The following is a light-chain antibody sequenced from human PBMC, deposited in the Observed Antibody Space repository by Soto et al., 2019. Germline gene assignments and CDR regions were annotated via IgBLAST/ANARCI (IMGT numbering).Light chain of an antibody. Sequence: EIVLTQSPGTLSLSQGERATLSCGASQSFTSNYLAWYQQKPGQAPRLLIYGASTRATGIPDRFSGSGSGTDFTLTISRLEPEDFAVYYCHQYGSSPRTFGQGTKVDI. V-gene: IGKV3-20*01. CDR2: GAS. CDR3: HQYGSSPRT. CDR1: QSFTSNY. J-gene: IGKJ1*01.